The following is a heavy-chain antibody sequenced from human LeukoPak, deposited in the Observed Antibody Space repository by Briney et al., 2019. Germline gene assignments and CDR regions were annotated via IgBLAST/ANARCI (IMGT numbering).Heavy chain of an antibody. CDR1: GGSISSGSYY. CDR3: ARGDGDY. CDR2: IYTSGST. V-gene: IGHV4-61*02. Sequence: SETLSLTCTVSGGSISSGSYYWSWIRQPAGKGLEWIGRIYTSGSTNYNPSLKSRVTISVDTSKNQFSLKLSSVTAADTAVYYCARGDGDYWGQGTLVTVSS. J-gene: IGHJ4*02.